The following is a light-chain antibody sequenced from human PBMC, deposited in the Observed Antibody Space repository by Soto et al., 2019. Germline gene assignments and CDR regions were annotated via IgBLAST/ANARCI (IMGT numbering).Light chain of an antibody. J-gene: IGLJ1*01. Sequence: QSVLTQPASVSGSPGQSITISCTGTSSDSGGYNFVSWYQQHPGKAPKLMIYDVSNRPSGVSNRFSGSKSGNTASLTISGLQPEDEADYYCSSYTRGSTDVFGTGTKLTVL. V-gene: IGLV2-14*01. CDR2: DVS. CDR1: SSDSGGYNF. CDR3: SSYTRGSTDV.